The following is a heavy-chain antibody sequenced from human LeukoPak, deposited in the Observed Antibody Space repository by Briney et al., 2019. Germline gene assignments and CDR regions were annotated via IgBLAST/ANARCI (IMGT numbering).Heavy chain of an antibody. D-gene: IGHD1-26*01. CDR1: GGSISDYY. J-gene: IGHJ4*02. CDR2: VYTSGGI. Sequence: SETLSLTCTVSGGSISDYYWSWIRQPAEKGLECIGRVYTSGGIDYNPSFKSRVTLSVDKSKNQFFLKLTSVTAADTAVYYCAGRDYWGQGTLATVSS. CDR3: AGRDY. V-gene: IGHV4-4*07.